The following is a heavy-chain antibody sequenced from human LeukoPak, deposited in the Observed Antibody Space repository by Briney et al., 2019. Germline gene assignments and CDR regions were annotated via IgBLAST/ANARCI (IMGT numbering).Heavy chain of an antibody. CDR2: IYASGTT. Sequence: SETLSLTCTVSGGSINSYYWSWIRQPAGKGLEWIGRIYASGTTKYNPSLKSRVDMSVDTSKSQFSQRLRSVTAADTAVYFCAREMKGNNDFLTGHYHSYHHGMDVWGQGTTVIVSS. V-gene: IGHV4-4*07. D-gene: IGHD3-9*01. CDR3: AREMKGNNDFLTGHYHSYHHGMDV. CDR1: GGSINSYY. J-gene: IGHJ6*02.